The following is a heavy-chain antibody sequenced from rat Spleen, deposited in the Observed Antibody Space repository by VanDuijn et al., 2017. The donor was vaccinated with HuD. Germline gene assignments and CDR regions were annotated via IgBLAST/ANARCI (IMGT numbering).Heavy chain of an antibody. J-gene: IGHJ4*01. Sequence: QVQLKESGPGLMQPSQTLSLTCIVSGFSLTSYHVHWVRQSPGKGLEWMAVIWSGGNTDYNSAFKSRLSISRDTSKSQVFLKMNSLQTEDTAIYFCTGNRHSPGVLDAWGQGASVTVSS. CDR3: TGNRHSPGVLDA. CDR2: IWSGGNT. D-gene: IGHD1-4*01. V-gene: IGHV2S13*01. CDR1: GFSLTSYH.